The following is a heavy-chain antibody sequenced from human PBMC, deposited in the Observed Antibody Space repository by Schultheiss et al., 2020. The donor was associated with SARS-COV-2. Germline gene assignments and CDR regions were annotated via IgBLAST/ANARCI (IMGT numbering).Heavy chain of an antibody. V-gene: IGHV4-59*01. Sequence: SQTLSLTCTVSGGSISSYYWSWIRQPPGKRLEWIGYIYYSGSTNYNPSLKSRVTISVDTSKNQFSLKLSSVTAADTAVYYCARKTQLLYAFDIWGQGTMVTVSS. J-gene: IGHJ3*02. D-gene: IGHD2-2*01. CDR1: GGSISSYY. CDR3: ARKTQLLYAFDI. CDR2: IYYSGST.